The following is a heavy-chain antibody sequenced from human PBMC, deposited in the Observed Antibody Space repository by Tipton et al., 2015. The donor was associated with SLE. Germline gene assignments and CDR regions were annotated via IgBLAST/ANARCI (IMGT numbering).Heavy chain of an antibody. CDR2: ISIYNGNT. J-gene: IGHJ6*02. CDR3: ARDWSIVGARRGLDV. D-gene: IGHD1-26*01. CDR1: GYTFTSYG. Sequence: QLVQSGAEVKKPGASVKVSCKASGYTFTSYGISWVRQAPGQGLEWMGWISIYNGNTNYAQNFQGRVTMTTDSSTSTVDMELRSLTSDDTAIYYCARDWSIVGARRGLDVWGQGTTVTVSS. V-gene: IGHV1-18*01.